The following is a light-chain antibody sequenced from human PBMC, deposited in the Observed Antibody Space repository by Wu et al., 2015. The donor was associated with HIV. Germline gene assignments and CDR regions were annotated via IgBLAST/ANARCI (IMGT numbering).Light chain of an antibody. J-gene: IGKJ4*01. CDR3: QQLTGYPIT. CDR1: QSISSW. Sequence: DIQMTQSPSTLSASVGDRITITCRASQSISSWLAWYQQKPGKAPKLLIYKASSLESGVPSRFSGSGSGTQFTLTITSLQPEDFATYYCQQLTGYPITFGGGTKVEIK. V-gene: IGKV1-5*03. CDR2: KAS.